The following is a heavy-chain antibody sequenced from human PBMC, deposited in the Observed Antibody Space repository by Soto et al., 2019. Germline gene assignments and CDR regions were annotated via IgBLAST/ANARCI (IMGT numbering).Heavy chain of an antibody. Sequence: EVQLVESGGGLVQPGGSLRLTCEAFGFPFSIYSMNWVRQAPGKGLEWSSYITSDTNTIKYADSVKGRFTISRDNAKNLVYLQMNSLRDEDTAVYFCARSVEGHFDYWGQGTVVTVSS. CDR3: ARSVEGHFDY. J-gene: IGHJ4*02. CDR2: ITSDTNTI. D-gene: IGHD6-19*01. V-gene: IGHV3-48*02. CDR1: GFPFSIYS.